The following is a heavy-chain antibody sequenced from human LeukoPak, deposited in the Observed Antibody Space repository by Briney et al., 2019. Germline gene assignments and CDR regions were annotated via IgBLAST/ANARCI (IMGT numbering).Heavy chain of an antibody. V-gene: IGHV1-46*01. CDR3: ARNAENYDFWSGRNWFDP. J-gene: IGHJ5*02. CDR2: INPGGGST. Sequence: ASVKVSCKASGYTFTSYDINWVRQAPGQGLEWMGVINPGGGSTSYAQKFQGRVTMTRDTSTSTVYMELSSLRSEDTAVYYCARNAENYDFWSGRNWFDPWGQGTLVTVSS. CDR1: GYTFTSYD. D-gene: IGHD3-3*01.